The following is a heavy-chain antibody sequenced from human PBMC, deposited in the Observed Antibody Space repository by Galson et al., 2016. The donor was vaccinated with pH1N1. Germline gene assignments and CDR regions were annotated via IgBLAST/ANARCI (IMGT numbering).Heavy chain of an antibody. D-gene: IGHD4-17*01. CDR1: GYTFTSYG. Sequence: SVKVSCKASGYTFTSYGISWVRQAPGQGLEWMGWISANSGNTNYAQKLQGRVTMATDTSTSTAYMELRSLRSDDTAVYYCASQTTVTKSRYYYYYGMDVWGQGTTVTVSS. V-gene: IGHV1-18*01. CDR3: ASQTTVTKSRYYYYYGMDV. CDR2: ISANSGNT. J-gene: IGHJ6*02.